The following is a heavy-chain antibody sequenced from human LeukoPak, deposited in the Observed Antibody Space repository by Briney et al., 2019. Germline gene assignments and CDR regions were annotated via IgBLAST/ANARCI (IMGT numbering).Heavy chain of an antibody. Sequence: ATVKTSCKVSGYTFTDYYMHWVQQAPGKGLEWMGLVDPEDGETIYAEKFQGRVTITADTSTDTAYMELSSLRSEDTAVYYCATVPPYYYGSGSYHWFDPWGQGTLVTVSS. CDR1: GYTFTDYY. V-gene: IGHV1-69-2*01. J-gene: IGHJ5*02. CDR3: ATVPPYYYGSGSYHWFDP. CDR2: VDPEDGET. D-gene: IGHD3-10*01.